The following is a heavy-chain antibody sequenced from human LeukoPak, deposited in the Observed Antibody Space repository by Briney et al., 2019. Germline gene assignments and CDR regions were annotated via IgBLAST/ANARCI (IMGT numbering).Heavy chain of an antibody. D-gene: IGHD1-26*01. J-gene: IGHJ4*02. CDR1: EFTFDDFS. V-gene: IGHV3-43*01. Sequence: TGGSLRLSCAASEFTFDDFSMNWVRQAPGTGLEWVSLITWDGGATYYADSVKGRFTISRDNSKNSLYLQMNSLRTEDTAVYYCAKSDNPWEPVNPFDYWGQGTLATVSS. CDR2: ITWDGGAT. CDR3: AKSDNPWEPVNPFDY.